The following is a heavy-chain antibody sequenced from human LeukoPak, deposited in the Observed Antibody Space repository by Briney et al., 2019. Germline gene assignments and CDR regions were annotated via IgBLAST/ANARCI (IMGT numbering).Heavy chain of an antibody. Sequence: GGSLRLSCAASGFTFSSYAVSWVRQAPGKGLEWVSAISGSGSSTYYADSVKGRFTISRDNSKNTLYLQMNSLRAEDTAVYYCAKDPLGYYHNTWGQGTLVTVSS. CDR1: GFTFSSYA. V-gene: IGHV3-23*01. J-gene: IGHJ5*02. CDR3: AKDPLGYYHNT. CDR2: ISGSGSST. D-gene: IGHD3-3*01.